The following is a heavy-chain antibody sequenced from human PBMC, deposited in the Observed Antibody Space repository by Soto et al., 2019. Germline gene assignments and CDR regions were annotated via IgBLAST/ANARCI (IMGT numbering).Heavy chain of an antibody. CDR2: IYWHDDK. CDR3: AHRGGATVGLYYFDY. V-gene: IGHV2-5*01. J-gene: IGHJ4*02. D-gene: IGHD3-16*01. CDR1: GFSLSTTGVG. Sequence: QITLKESGPTLAKPTQTLTLTCTFSGFSLSTTGVGVRWIRQPPGKALEWLALIYWHDDKRYSPSLKSRLTITKDTSKNQVVLTMATMDPVYTATYYCAHRGGATVGLYYFDYWGQGALVTVSS.